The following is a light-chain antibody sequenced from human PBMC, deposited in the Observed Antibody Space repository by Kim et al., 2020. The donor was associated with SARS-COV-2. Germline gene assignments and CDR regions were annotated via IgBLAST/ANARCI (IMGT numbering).Light chain of an antibody. J-gene: IGLJ2*01. CDR2: GKN. V-gene: IGLV3-19*01. CDR1: YY. CDR3: KSRDSSGTQLV. Sequence: YYASWYQQKPGQAPLLVIYGKNNRPPGIPDRFSGSNSGNTASLTITGAQAGDEADYYCKSRDSSGTQLVFGGGTQLTVL.